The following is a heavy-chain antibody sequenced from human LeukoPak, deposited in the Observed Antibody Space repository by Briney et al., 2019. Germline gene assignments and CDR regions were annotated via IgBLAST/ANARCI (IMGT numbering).Heavy chain of an antibody. Sequence: SETLSLTRTVSGGSISSYYWSWIRQPPGKGLEWIGYIYYSGSTNYNPSLKSRVTISVDTSKNQFSLRLSSVTAADTAVYYCARSGIAAAGRPYYYYGMDVWGKGTTVTVSS. CDR2: IYYSGST. CDR1: GGSISSYY. V-gene: IGHV4-59*01. D-gene: IGHD6-13*01. J-gene: IGHJ6*04. CDR3: ARSGIAAAGRPYYYYGMDV.